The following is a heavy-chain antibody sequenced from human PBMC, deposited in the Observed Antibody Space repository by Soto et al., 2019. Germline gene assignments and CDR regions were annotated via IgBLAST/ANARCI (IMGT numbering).Heavy chain of an antibody. Sequence: EVQLVESGGVVVQPGGSLRLSCAASGFTLDDYTMHWVRQAPGKGLEWVSLISWDGGSTYYADSVKGRFTISRDNSKNSLYLQMNSLRTEDTALYYCAKSLVPAAISHYYGMDVWGQGTTVTVSS. J-gene: IGHJ6*02. CDR3: AKSLVPAAISHYYGMDV. CDR1: GFTLDDYT. V-gene: IGHV3-43*01. D-gene: IGHD2-2*01. CDR2: ISWDGGST.